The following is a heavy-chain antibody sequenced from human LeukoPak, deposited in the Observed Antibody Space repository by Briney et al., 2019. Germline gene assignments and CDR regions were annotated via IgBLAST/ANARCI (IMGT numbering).Heavy chain of an antibody. V-gene: IGHV3-23*01. CDR3: ARDLTVSRDI. Sequence: GGSLRLSCAASGFTFSSYAMSWVRQAPGKGLEWVSAISGGGGSIYYADSVKGRFTISRDNSKNTLYLHINSLRAEDTAVYYCARDLTVSRDIWGQGTMVTVSS. CDR2: ISGGGGSI. J-gene: IGHJ3*02. CDR1: GFTFSSYA. D-gene: IGHD2-2*01.